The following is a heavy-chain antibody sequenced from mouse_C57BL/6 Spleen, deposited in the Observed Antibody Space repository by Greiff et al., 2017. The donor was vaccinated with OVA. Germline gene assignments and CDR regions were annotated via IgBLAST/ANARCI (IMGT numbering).Heavy chain of an antibody. CDR3: ARIGRGSHFDY. D-gene: IGHD4-1*01. CDR1: GYAFSSYW. CDR2: IYPGDGDT. J-gene: IGHJ2*01. V-gene: IGHV1-80*01. Sequence: VQLQQSGAELVKPGASVKISCKASGYAFSSYWMNWVKQRPGKGLEWIGQIYPGDGDTNYNGKFKGKATLTADKSSSTAYMQLSSLTSEDSAVYFCARIGRGSHFDYWGQGTTLTVSS.